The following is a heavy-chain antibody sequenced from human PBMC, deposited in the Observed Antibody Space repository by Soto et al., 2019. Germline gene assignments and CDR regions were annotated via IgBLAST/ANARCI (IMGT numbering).Heavy chain of an antibody. D-gene: IGHD1-7*01. CDR2: IYTRGSP. CDR1: DSSLSRYY. V-gene: IGHV4-4*07. J-gene: IGHJ4*02. Sequence: SETLFLTGTVSDSSLSRYYGRWIRHPAGKGLEWIGRIYTRGSPYFNPPLKSRATISVDASKKRFSLRLNSVTADDTAIYYCKRRENWNENYFDRGGMGALVTVSS. CDR3: KRRENWNENYFDR.